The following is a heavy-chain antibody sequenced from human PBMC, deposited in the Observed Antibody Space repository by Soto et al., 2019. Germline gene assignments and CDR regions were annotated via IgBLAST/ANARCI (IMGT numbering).Heavy chain of an antibody. CDR3: ESDCSSHPCYRQGGMDV. J-gene: IGHJ6*02. CDR1: GFSLNSYA. D-gene: IGHD2-2*02. Sequence: QVQLVESGGGVVQPGRSLTLSCAASGFSLNSYAMHWVRQAPGKGLEWVAVISYDGNNKFYGDSVKGRFTISRDNSKNTVYLQMDSLRTEDTAVYYCESDCSSHPCYRQGGMDVWGQGTTVTVSS. V-gene: IGHV3-30-3*01. CDR2: ISYDGNNK.